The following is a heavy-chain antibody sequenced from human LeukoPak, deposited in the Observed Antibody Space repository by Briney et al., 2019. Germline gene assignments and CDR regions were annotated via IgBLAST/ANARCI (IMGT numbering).Heavy chain of an antibody. V-gene: IGHV3-53*01. CDR1: GLSVRGSY. CDR3: TRDLTGTTWSENDY. CDR2: IYSGDRR. D-gene: IGHD6-13*01. Sequence: GGSLRLSCEVSGLSVRGSYMSWVRQAPGKGLEWVSVIYSGDRRYYAESVKGRFTISRDTSKNTLYLQMNNLRADDTARYYCTRDLTGTTWSENDYWGQGTLVTISS. J-gene: IGHJ4*02.